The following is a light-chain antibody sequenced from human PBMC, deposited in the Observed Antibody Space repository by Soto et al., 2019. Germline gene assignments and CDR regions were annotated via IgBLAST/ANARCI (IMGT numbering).Light chain of an antibody. CDR2: RAS. Sequence: DIQMTQSPSSLSGSVGDRVTISCRASQNIVNYLHWYQRKPGTAPRLLISRASTVRSGIPPRFSGSGSGRDFTLTISSLRPEDIGTYFCQQTYCIPWTFGPGTRVEI. CDR3: QQTYCIPWT. CDR1: QNIVNY. J-gene: IGKJ1*01. V-gene: IGKV1-39*01.